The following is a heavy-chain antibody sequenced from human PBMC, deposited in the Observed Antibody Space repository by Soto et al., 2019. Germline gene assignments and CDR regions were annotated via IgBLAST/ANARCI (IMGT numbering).Heavy chain of an antibody. J-gene: IGHJ6*02. V-gene: IGHV4-59*01. D-gene: IGHD4-17*01. CDR3: ARQDTDGDYGMDV. CDR1: GGSISSYY. Sequence: SETLSLTCTVSGGSISSYYWSWIRQPPGKGLEWIGYIYYSGSTNYNPSLKSRDTISVDTSKNQFSLKLSSVTAADTAVYYCARQDTDGDYGMDVWGQGTTVTVSS. CDR2: IYYSGST.